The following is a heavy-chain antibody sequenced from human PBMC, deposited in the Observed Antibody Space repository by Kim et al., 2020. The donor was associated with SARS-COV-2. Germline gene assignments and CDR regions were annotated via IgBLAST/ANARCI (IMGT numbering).Heavy chain of an antibody. CDR3: VRDIFRDTSASGYKN. D-gene: IGHD1-1*01. CDR2: ISWNRGDT. CDR1: GFTFGGYA. J-gene: IGHJ1*01. V-gene: IGHV3-9*01. Sequence: GGSLRLSCAGSGFTFGGYAMFWVRQAPRKGLVWVSRISWNRGDTYYADSVKGRFTISRDNAKNSLYLQMNSLRAEDTALYYCVRDIFRDTSASGYKNWG.